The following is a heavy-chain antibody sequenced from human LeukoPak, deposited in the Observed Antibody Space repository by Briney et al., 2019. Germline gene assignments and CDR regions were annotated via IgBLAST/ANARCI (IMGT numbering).Heavy chain of an antibody. V-gene: IGHV3-48*02. CDR1: GFTFSSYS. Sequence: GGSLRLSCAASGFTFSSYSMNWVRQAPGKGLEWVSYISSSSSPIYYADSVKGRFTISRDNAKNSLYLQMNSLSDEDTAVYYCARDGTAMALSDYPMDVWGQGTTVTVSS. D-gene: IGHD5-18*01. CDR3: ARDGTAMALSDYPMDV. CDR2: ISSSSSPI. J-gene: IGHJ6*02.